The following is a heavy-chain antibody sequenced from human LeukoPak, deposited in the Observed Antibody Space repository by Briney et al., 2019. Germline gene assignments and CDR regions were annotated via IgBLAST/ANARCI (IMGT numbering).Heavy chain of an antibody. D-gene: IGHD3-3*01. CDR1: GFTFSSYW. J-gene: IGHJ6*02. V-gene: IGHV3-7*01. CDR3: AREFGEATIFGVVRNTRYGMDV. CDR2: INHNGNVN. Sequence: GGSLRLSCAASGFTFSSYWMNWARQAPGKGLEWVASINHNGNVNYYVDSVKGRFTISRDNAKNSLYLQMNSLRAEDTAVYYCAREFGEATIFGVVRNTRYGMDVWGQGTTDTVSS.